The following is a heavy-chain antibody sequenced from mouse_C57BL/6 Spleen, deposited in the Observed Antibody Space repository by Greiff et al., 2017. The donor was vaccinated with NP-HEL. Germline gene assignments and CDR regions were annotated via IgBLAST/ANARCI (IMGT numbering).Heavy chain of an antibody. V-gene: IGHV3-6*01. D-gene: IGHD2-3*01. Sequence: VQLKESGPGLVKPSQSLSLTCSVAGYSITSGYYWNWIRQFPGNKLEWMGYISYDGSNNYNPSLKNRISITRDTSKNQFFLKLNSVTTEDTATYYCAREGGWLPYFDYWGQGTTLTVSS. J-gene: IGHJ2*01. CDR3: AREGGWLPYFDY. CDR2: ISYDGSN. CDR1: GYSITSGYY.